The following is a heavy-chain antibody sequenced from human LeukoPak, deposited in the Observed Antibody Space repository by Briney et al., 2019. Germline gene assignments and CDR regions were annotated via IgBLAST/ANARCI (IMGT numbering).Heavy chain of an antibody. D-gene: IGHD4-17*01. CDR1: GFTFSSYA. V-gene: IGHV3-30-3*01. J-gene: IGHJ4*02. CDR2: ISYDGSNK. Sequence: GRSLRLSCAASGFTFSSYAMHWVRQAPGKGLEWVAVISYDGSNKYYADSVKGRFTISSDNSKNTLYLQMNSLRAEDTAVYYCAREEGLTVTIDYWGQGTLVTVSS. CDR3: AREEGLTVTIDY.